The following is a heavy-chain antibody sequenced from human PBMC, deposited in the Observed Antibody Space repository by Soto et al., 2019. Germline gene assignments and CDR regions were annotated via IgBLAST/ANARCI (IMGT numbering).Heavy chain of an antibody. CDR2: IKQDGSAK. J-gene: IGHJ5*01. CDR1: GFTFSSHW. CDR3: TRERLDS. Sequence: DVQLVESGGGLVQPGGSLRLSCAASGFTFSSHWMSWVRQAPGKGLEWVANIKQDGSAKYYVDSVKGRFTISRDNAKNSLSLQMNSLGAEDTAVYYCTRERLDSWGQGTLVIVSS. V-gene: IGHV3-7*01.